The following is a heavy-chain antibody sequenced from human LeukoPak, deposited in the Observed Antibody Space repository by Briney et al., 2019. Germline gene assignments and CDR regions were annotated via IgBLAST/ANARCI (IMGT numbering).Heavy chain of an antibody. J-gene: IGHJ4*02. Sequence: SETLSLTCAVYGGSFSGYYWSWIRQPPGKGLEWIGEINHSGSTNYNPSLKSRVTISVDTSKNQFSLKLSSVTAAGTAVYYCARGHTKWLRSAYDYWGQGTLVTVSS. V-gene: IGHV4-34*01. D-gene: IGHD5-12*01. CDR2: INHSGST. CDR1: GGSFSGYY. CDR3: ARGHTKWLRSAYDY.